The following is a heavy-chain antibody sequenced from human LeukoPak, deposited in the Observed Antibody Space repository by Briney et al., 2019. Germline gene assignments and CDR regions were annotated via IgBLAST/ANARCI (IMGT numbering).Heavy chain of an antibody. Sequence: PGRSLRLSCAASGFTFSSYGMHWVRQAPGKGLEGVAVISYDGSNKYYADSVKGRFTVSRDNAKDSLYLQMNSLRAEDTAVYYCARRGYCSGGSCYRRGDYWGQGTLVTVSS. CDR1: GFTFSSYG. CDR2: ISYDGSNK. J-gene: IGHJ4*02. V-gene: IGHV3-30*03. D-gene: IGHD2-15*01. CDR3: ARRGYCSGGSCYRRGDY.